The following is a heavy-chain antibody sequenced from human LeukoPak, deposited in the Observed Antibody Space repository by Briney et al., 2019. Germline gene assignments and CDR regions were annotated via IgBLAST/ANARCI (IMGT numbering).Heavy chain of an antibody. D-gene: IGHD4-23*01. CDR3: AGTDDYGGTSGYFDL. Sequence: SETLSLTCTVSGGSISSYYWSWIRQPPGKGLGWIGYIYTSGSTNYNPSLKSRVTISVDTSKNQFSLKLSSVTAADTAVYYCAGTDDYGGTSGYFDLWGRGTLVTVSS. CDR1: GGSISSYY. V-gene: IGHV4-4*09. J-gene: IGHJ2*01. CDR2: IYTSGST.